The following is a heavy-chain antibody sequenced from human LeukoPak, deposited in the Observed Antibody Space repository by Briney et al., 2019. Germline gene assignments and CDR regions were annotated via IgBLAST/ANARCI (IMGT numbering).Heavy chain of an antibody. CDR3: AKDQNWNPTYYYGMDV. CDR2: ISGSGGST. CDR1: GFTFSSYA. J-gene: IGHJ6*02. Sequence: PWGSLRLSCAASGFTFSSYAMSWVRQAPGKGLEWVSAISGSGGSTYYADSVKGRFTISRDNSKNTLYLQMNSLRAEDTAVYYCAKDQNWNPTYYYGMDVWGQGTTVTVSS. D-gene: IGHD1-1*01. V-gene: IGHV3-23*01.